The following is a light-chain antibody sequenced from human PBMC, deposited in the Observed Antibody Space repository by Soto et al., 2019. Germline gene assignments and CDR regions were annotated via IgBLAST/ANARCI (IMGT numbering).Light chain of an antibody. CDR3: QQDGSSPT. J-gene: IGKJ5*01. CDR1: QSVSSSY. CDR2: GAS. Sequence: EIVLTQSPGTLSLSPGERATLSCRASQSVSSSYLAWYQQKPGQAPRLLIYGASSRATGIPDRFSGSGSGTDFTLTISRLEPEDFAVYYCQQDGSSPTFGQWTRLESK. V-gene: IGKV3-20*01.